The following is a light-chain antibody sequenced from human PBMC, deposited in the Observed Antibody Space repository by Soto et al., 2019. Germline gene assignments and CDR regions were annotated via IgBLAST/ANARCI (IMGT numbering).Light chain of an antibody. CDR2: GAS. V-gene: IGKV3-20*01. Sequence: EIVLTQSPGTLSLSPGERDTLSCRASQSVSSNYLAWYQQRPGQAPRLVIYGASNRATGIPDRFSGSGSGTDFTLTINRLEPEDFAVYYCQQYGSSPPYTFGQGTKLDIK. CDR1: QSVSSNY. J-gene: IGKJ2*01. CDR3: QQYGSSPPYT.